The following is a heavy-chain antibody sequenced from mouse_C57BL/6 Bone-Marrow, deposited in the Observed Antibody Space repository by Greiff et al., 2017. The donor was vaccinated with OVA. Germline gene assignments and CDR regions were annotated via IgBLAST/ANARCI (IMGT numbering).Heavy chain of an antibody. CDR1: GFNIKNTY. D-gene: IGHD1-1*01. J-gene: IGHJ1*03. V-gene: IGHV14-3*01. Sequence: DVQLQESVAELVRPGASVKLSCTASGFNIKNTYMHWVKQRPEQGLEWIGRIDPANGNTKYAPKFQGKATITADTSSNTAYLQLSSLTSEDTAIYYCARPFYYYGSRYWYFDVWGTGTTVTVSS. CDR2: IDPANGNT. CDR3: ARPFYYYGSRYWYFDV.